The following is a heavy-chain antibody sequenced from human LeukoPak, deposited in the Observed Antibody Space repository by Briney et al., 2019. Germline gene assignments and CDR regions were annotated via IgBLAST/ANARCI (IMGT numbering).Heavy chain of an antibody. CDR2: ISSSSATI. D-gene: IGHD6-19*01. V-gene: IGHV3-48*04. CDR1: GFTFSNAW. CDR3: ARGPYTNGHYFDY. J-gene: IGHJ4*02. Sequence: GGSLRLSCAASGFTFSNAWMNWVRQAPGKGLEWVSYISSSSATIYYADSVKGRFTISRDNARNSLYLQMNSLRAEDTAVYYCARGPYTNGHYFDYWGQGTLATVSS.